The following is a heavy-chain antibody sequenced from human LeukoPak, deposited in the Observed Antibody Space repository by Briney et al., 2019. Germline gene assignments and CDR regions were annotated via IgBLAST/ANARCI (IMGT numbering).Heavy chain of an antibody. CDR1: GGSISSYC. Sequence: PSETLSLSCTVSGGSISSYCWNWIRQSPGKGLEWIGYISHSGSTNYNPSLKSRVTISLDTSKNQFSLKVRSVTAADTAVYYCARGFDSKSTYFDYWGQGTLVTVSS. CDR2: ISHSGST. CDR3: ARGFDSKSTYFDY. D-gene: IGHD5-12*01. V-gene: IGHV4-59*01. J-gene: IGHJ4*02.